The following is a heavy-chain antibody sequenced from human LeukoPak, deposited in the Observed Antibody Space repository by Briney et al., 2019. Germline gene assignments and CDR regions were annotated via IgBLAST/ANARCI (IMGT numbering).Heavy chain of an antibody. CDR3: ARQVSDYFYYYIDV. Sequence: PSETLSLTCSVSGGSISSSSYYWNWIRQPPGKGLEWVGSIYYSGTTYCNSSHKSRVTISEDTSKNRFSLMLTSVTAADTAVYYCARQVSDYFYYYIDVWGEGTTVIVSS. CDR2: IYYSGTT. CDR1: GGSISSSSYY. J-gene: IGHJ6*03. V-gene: IGHV4-39*01.